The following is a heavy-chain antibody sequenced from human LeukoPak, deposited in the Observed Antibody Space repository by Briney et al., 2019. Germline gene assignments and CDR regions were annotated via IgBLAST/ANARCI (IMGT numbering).Heavy chain of an antibody. V-gene: IGHV1-69*04. Sequence: SVKVSCKASGGNFGNYVIHWVRQAPGQGLEWMGRITPFFGVANYAQTFQDRGTFTADKITNTAYMQISSLKSEDTAVYFCARDTNEEYSSSSDGLAVWGQGTTVTVSS. D-gene: IGHD6-6*01. CDR2: ITPFFGVA. J-gene: IGHJ6*02. CDR1: GGNFGNYV. CDR3: ARDTNEEYSSSSDGLAV.